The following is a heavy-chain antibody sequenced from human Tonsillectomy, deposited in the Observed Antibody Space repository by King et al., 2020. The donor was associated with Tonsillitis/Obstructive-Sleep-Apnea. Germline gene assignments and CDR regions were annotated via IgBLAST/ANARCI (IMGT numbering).Heavy chain of an antibody. J-gene: IGHJ3*02. D-gene: IGHD4-17*01. Sequence: QLQESGPGLVKPSETLSLTCTVSGGSISSYYWSWIRQPPGKGLEWNGYIYYSGSTNYNPSLKSGVTISVDTSKNQFSLKLSSVTAADTAVYYCARGDGDRLDAFDIWGQGTMVTVSS. CDR1: GGSISSYY. V-gene: IGHV4-59*01. CDR3: ARGDGDRLDAFDI. CDR2: IYYSGST.